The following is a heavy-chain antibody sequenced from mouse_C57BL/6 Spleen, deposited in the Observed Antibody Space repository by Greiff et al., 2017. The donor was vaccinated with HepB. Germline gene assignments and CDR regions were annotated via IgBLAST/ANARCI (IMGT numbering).Heavy chain of an antibody. CDR3: STILSLGYFDY. CDR1: GYTFTSYW. J-gene: IGHJ2*01. Sequence: VQLQQPGTELVKPGASVKLSCKASGYTFTSYWMHWVKQRPGQGLEWIGNINPSNGGTNYNEKFKSKATLTVDKSSSTAYMQLSSLTSEYSAVYYYSTILSLGYFDYWGQGTTLTVSS. D-gene: IGHD3-2*02. V-gene: IGHV1-53*01. CDR2: INPSNGGT.